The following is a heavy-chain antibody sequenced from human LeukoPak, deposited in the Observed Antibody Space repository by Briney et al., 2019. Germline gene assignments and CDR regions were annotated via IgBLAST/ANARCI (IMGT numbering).Heavy chain of an antibody. Sequence: GGSLRLSCAASGFTFSSYNMNWVRQAPGKGLEWVSYISSSSSTIYYADSVKGRFTISRDNAKNSLYLQMNSLRAEDTAVYYCARDHYYDSSGYSKYWGQGTLVTVSS. CDR3: ARDHYYDSSGYSKY. CDR1: GFTFSSYN. V-gene: IGHV3-48*04. CDR2: ISSSSSTI. J-gene: IGHJ4*02. D-gene: IGHD3-22*01.